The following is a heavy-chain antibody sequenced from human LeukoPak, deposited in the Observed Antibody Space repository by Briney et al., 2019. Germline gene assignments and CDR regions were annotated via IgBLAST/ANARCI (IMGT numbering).Heavy chain of an antibody. CDR1: GYTFTSYY. J-gene: IGHJ4*02. D-gene: IGHD6-13*01. CDR2: INPSGGST. V-gene: IGHV1-46*01. Sequence: ASVKVSCKASGYTFTSYYMHWVRQAPGQGLEWMGIINPSGGSTSYAQKFQGRVTMTRDTSTSTVYMELSSRRSEDTAVYYCAREFRVAAAGPARDDYWGQGTLVTVSS. CDR3: AREFRVAAAGPARDDY.